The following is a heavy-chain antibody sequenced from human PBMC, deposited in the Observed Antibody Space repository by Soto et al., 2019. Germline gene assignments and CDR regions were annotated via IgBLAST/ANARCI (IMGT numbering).Heavy chain of an antibody. Sequence: ASVKVSCKVSGYTFTDNYIHWVQQVPGKGLEWMGLVDPEDGQTAYAEKFQGRVTLSADTSTDTAYMQLSGLKSEDTAVYYCAISRAYRNSWYYFDSWGRGTLVTVSS. J-gene: IGHJ4*02. V-gene: IGHV1-69-2*01. CDR1: GYTFTDNY. CDR2: VDPEDGQT. D-gene: IGHD1-26*01. CDR3: AISRAYRNSWYYFDS.